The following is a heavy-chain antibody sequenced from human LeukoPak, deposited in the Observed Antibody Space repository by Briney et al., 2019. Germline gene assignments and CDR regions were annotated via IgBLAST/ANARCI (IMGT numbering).Heavy chain of an antibody. D-gene: IGHD1-26*01. Sequence: SETLSLTCAVYGGSFSGYYWSWIRQPPGKGLEWIGEINHSGSTNYNPSLKSRVTISVDTSKNQFSLKLSSVTAADTAVNYCGRGATGYWSQGTLVTVSS. CDR3: GRGATGY. CDR2: INHSGST. V-gene: IGHV4-34*01. CDR1: GGSFSGYY. J-gene: IGHJ4*02.